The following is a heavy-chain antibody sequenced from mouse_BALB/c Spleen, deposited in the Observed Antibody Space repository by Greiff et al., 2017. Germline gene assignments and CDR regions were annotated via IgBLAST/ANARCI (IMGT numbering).Heavy chain of an antibody. V-gene: IGHV5-6-5*01. CDR3: ARRAELDY. J-gene: IGHJ2*01. D-gene: IGHD1-3*01. Sequence: EVKLMESGGGLVKPGGSLKLSCAASGFTFSSYAMSWVRQTPEKRLEWVASISSGGSTYYPDSVKGRFTISRDNARNILYLQMSSLRSEDTAMYYCARRAELDYWGQGTTLTVSS. CDR2: ISSGGST. CDR1: GFTFSSYA.